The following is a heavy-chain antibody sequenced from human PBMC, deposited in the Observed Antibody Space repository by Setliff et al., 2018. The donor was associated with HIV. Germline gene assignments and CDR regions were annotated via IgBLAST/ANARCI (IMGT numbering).Heavy chain of an antibody. CDR2: ISGDGTNT. J-gene: IGHJ5*02. CDR3: GRVTYSSGQRGIDL. V-gene: IGHV3-74*01. Sequence: GESLRLSCAASGFTFSSYWMHWVRQAPGKGLVWVSRISGDGTNTDDADSVKGRFIISRDNASNTLYLQMNSLRADDTAVYYCGRVTYSSGQRGIDLWGQGTLVTVSS. CDR1: GFTFSSYW. D-gene: IGHD6-19*01.